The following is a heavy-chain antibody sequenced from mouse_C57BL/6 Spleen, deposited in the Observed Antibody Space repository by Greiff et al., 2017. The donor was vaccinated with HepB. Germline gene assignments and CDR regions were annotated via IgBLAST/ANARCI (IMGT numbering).Heavy chain of an antibody. CDR1: GFTFSDYG. J-gene: IGHJ4*01. D-gene: IGHD2-4*01. Sequence: EVQRVESGGGLVKPGGSLKLSCAASGFTFSDYGMHWVRQAPEKGLEWVAYISSGSSTIDYADTVKGRCTITRDNAKNTLFLQMTSLRSEDTAMYYCARDYDYDVYYAMDYWGQGTSVTVSS. V-gene: IGHV5-17*01. CDR2: ISSGSSTI. CDR3: ARDYDYDVYYAMDY.